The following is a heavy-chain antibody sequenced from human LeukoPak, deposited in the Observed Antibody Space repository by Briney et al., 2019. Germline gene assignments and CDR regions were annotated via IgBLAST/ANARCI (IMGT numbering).Heavy chain of an antibody. CDR3: ARGGTAMVDYYYYYYMDV. Sequence: ASVKVSCKASGGTFSSYAISWVRQAPGQGLEWMGIINPSGGSTSYAQKFQGRVTMTRDTSTSTVYMELSSLRSEDTAVYYCARGGTAMVDYYYYYYMDVWGKGTTVTVSS. V-gene: IGHV1-46*03. CDR2: INPSGGST. J-gene: IGHJ6*03. CDR1: GGTFSSYA. D-gene: IGHD5-18*01.